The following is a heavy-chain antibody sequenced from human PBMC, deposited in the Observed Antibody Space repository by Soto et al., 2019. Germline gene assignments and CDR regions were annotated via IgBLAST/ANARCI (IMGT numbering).Heavy chain of an antibody. CDR3: ASPSHCGGDCYSHLFDY. Sequence: GASVKVSCKASGGTFSSYTISWVRQAPGQGLEWMGRIIPILGIANYAQKFQGRVTITADKSTSTAYMELSSLRSEDTAVYYCASPSHCGGDCYSHLFDYWGQGTLVTVSS. CDR1: GGTFSSYT. CDR2: IIPILGIA. J-gene: IGHJ4*02. V-gene: IGHV1-69*02. D-gene: IGHD2-21*02.